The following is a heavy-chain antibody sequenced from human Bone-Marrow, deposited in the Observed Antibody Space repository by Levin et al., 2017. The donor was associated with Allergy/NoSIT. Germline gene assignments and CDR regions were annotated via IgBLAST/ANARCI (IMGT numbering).Heavy chain of an antibody. J-gene: IGHJ4*02. Sequence: SCAASGIILDIYAMHWVRQAPGKGLEWVSSISWDSAGIGYADSVKGRFTISRDNAKNSLYLQMNSLRVEDTALYYCAKGYCSAGSCYSGPFDTWGQGTLVTVSS. CDR3: AKGYCSAGSCYSGPFDT. CDR2: ISWDSAGI. D-gene: IGHD2-15*01. V-gene: IGHV3-9*01. CDR1: GIILDIYA.